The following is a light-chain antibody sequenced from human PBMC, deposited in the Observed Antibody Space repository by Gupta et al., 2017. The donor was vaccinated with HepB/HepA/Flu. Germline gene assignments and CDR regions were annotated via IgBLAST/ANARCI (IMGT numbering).Light chain of an antibody. CDR2: GAS. J-gene: IGKJ2*01. V-gene: IGKV1-39*01. CDR1: HSISAY. CDR3: QQSYIIPYT. Sequence: DIQMTQSPSSLSASVGDRVTITCRASHSISAYLNWYQQKPGRAPRLLIYGASNLQTGVPSRFSGSGSGTDFTLTISRLQPEDVPTFYCQQSYIIPYTFGQGTKVEI.